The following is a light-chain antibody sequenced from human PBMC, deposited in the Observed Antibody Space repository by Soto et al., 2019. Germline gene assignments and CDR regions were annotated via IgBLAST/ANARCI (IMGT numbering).Light chain of an antibody. CDR1: QSVSSN. CDR2: GAS. Sequence: EIVMTQSPATLSVSPGERATLSCRASQSVSSNLAWYQQKPGQAPRLLLYGASTRATGIPGRCRGSGSGTEFSLTISSLQAEDYAVYCCQQYNNWPDTCGQGTKLEIK. CDR3: QQYNNWPDT. J-gene: IGKJ2*01. V-gene: IGKV3-15*01.